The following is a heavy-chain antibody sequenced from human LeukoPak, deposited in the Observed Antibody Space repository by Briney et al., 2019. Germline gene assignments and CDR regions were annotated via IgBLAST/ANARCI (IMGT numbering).Heavy chain of an antibody. Sequence: SETLSLTCTVSGGSISSYYWSWIRQPPGKGLEWIGYIYYSGSTNYNPSLKSRVTISVGTSKNQFSLKLSSVTAADTAVYYCARDSTPYSSGWYRDAFDIWGQGTMVTVSS. CDR1: GGSISSYY. D-gene: IGHD6-19*01. V-gene: IGHV4-59*01. J-gene: IGHJ3*02. CDR3: ARDSTPYSSGWYRDAFDI. CDR2: IYYSGST.